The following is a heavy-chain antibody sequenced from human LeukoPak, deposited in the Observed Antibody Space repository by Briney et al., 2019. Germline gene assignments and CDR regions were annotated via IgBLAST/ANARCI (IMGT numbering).Heavy chain of an antibody. V-gene: IGHV1-8*01. CDR1: GYTFTSLD. Sequence: GASVKVSCKASGYTFTSLDINWVRQATGQGLEWMGWINPNSGNTGHAQQFQGRVTMTRDTSISTAYMELSRLRSDDTAVYYCARVGGGYSYGQRDYWGQGTLVTVSS. D-gene: IGHD5-18*01. CDR3: ARVGGGYSYGQRDY. J-gene: IGHJ4*02. CDR2: INPNSGNT.